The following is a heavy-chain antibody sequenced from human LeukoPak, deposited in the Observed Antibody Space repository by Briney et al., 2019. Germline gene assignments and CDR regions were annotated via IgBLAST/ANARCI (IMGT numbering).Heavy chain of an antibody. Sequence: SVKDSCKASGDTFSSYAISWVRQAPGQGLEWMGRIIPVFAKTEYTQKFRGRVTITADKSTSTAFTELSSLTSEATAVYYCARWAASCSSANCPYYLEYWGQGALVTVSS. D-gene: IGHD2-2*01. CDR3: ARWAASCSSANCPYYLEY. J-gene: IGHJ4*02. V-gene: IGHV1-69*04. CDR1: GDTFSSYA. CDR2: IIPVFAKT.